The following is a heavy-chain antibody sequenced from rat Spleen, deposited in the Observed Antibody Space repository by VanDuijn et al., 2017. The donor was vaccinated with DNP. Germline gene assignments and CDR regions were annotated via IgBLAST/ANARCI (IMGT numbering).Heavy chain of an antibody. CDR3: VRIGAVTGTFDY. J-gene: IGHJ2*01. CDR1: GFTFSNYA. CDR2: ISYDGSDI. Sequence: EVQLVESGGDLVQPGRSLKLSCAASGFTFSNYAMHWIRQAPTKGLEWVATISYDGSDIYYRDSVKGRFTVSRDNAKSTLYLQVNSLRSEDTAIYYCVRIGAVTGTFDYWGQGVMVTVSS. D-gene: IGHD5-1*01. V-gene: IGHV5-29*01.